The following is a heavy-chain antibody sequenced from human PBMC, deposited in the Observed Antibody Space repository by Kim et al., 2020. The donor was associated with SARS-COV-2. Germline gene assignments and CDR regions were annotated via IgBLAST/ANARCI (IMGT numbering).Heavy chain of an antibody. V-gene: IGHV3-15*01. Sequence: GGSLRLSCAASGFTFSNAWMSWVRQAPGKGLEWVGRIKSKTDGGTTDYAAPVKGRFTISRDDSKNTLYLQMNSLKTEDTAVYYCTTKYSITPDIYYYYGMDVWGQGTTVTVSS. CDR1: GFTFSNAW. CDR3: TTKYSITPDIYYYYGMDV. CDR2: IKSKTDGGTT. J-gene: IGHJ6*02. D-gene: IGHD6-13*01.